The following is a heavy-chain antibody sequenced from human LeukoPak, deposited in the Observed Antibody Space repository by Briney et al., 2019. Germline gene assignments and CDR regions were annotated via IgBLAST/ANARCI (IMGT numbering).Heavy chain of an antibody. CDR1: GFTFSSYG. Sequence: GGSLRLSCAAPGFTFSSYGMHWVRQAPGKGLEWVAFIRYDGSNKYYADSVKGRFTISRDNSKNTLYLQMNSLRAEDTAVYYCAKPYYDILTGLPPRYWGQGTLVTVSS. V-gene: IGHV3-30*02. CDR2: IRYDGSNK. D-gene: IGHD3-9*01. CDR3: AKPYYDILTGLPPRY. J-gene: IGHJ4*02.